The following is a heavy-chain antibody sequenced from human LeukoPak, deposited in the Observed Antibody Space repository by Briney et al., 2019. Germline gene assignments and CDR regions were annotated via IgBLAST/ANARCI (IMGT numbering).Heavy chain of an antibody. Sequence: SQTLSLTCTVSGGSISSGSYYWSWIRQPAGKGLEWIGRIYTSGSTNYNPSLKSRVTISVDTSKNQFSLKLSSVTAADTAVYYCARDSSGWFMGYYYYYMDVWGKGTTVTISS. CDR2: IYTSGST. V-gene: IGHV4-61*02. CDR3: ARDSSGWFMGYYYYYMDV. J-gene: IGHJ6*03. CDR1: GGSISSGSYY. D-gene: IGHD6-19*01.